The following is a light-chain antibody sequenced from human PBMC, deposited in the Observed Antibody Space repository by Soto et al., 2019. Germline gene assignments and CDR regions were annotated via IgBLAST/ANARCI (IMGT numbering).Light chain of an antibody. Sequence: EIVLTQSPGTLSLSPGERATLSCRASQGVSSSYLGWYQQKPGQAPRLLIYGASSRATGIPVRFRGSGSGTEFTLTISSLQSEDSAVYYCHQYNSWPRGTFGPGTKVEIK. CDR2: GAS. CDR1: QGVSSSY. V-gene: IGKV3-20*01. J-gene: IGKJ3*01. CDR3: HQYNSWPRGT.